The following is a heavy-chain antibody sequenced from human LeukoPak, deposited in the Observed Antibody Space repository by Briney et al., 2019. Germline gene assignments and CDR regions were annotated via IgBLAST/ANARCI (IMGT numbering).Heavy chain of an antibody. CDR1: GGSFSGYY. Sequence: SETLSLTCAVYGGSFSGYYWSWIRQPPGKGLEWIGEINHSGSTNYNPSLKSRVTISVDTSENQFSLKLSSVTAADTAVYYCARGLGAAAAYWGQGTLVTVSS. V-gene: IGHV4-34*01. J-gene: IGHJ4*02. CDR3: ARGLGAAAAY. D-gene: IGHD6-13*01. CDR2: INHSGST.